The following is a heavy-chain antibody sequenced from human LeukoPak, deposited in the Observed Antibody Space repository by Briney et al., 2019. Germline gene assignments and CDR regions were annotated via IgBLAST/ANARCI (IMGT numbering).Heavy chain of an antibody. CDR1: GGTFSSYV. D-gene: IGHD3-10*01. CDR3: AREPEPAITMVRGEVFDI. Sequence: SVKVSCKASGGTFSSYVISWVRQAPVQGLEWMGGIIPGFGTANYAQKFQGTVTITADVSATTVYMVLNSLRSEDTAVYYCAREPEPAITMVRGEVFDIWGQGTMVIVSS. J-gene: IGHJ3*02. V-gene: IGHV1-69*01. CDR2: IIPGFGTA.